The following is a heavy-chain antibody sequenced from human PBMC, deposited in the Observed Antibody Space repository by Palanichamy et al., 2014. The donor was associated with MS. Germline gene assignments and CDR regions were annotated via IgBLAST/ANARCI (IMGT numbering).Heavy chain of an antibody. V-gene: IGHV2-70*01. CDR3: ARMTKDGYNALFDY. Sequence: QVTLRESGPALVKPTQTLTLTCTFSGFSLSTSGMSMGWIRQPPGKALEWLALIDRDDDKYYNTSLRTRLTISKDTSKNQVVLTLTNVDPVDTATYYCARMTKDGYNALFDYWGQGTLVTVSS. D-gene: IGHD5-24*01. CDR2: IDRDDDK. J-gene: IGHJ4*02. CDR1: GFSLSTSGMS.